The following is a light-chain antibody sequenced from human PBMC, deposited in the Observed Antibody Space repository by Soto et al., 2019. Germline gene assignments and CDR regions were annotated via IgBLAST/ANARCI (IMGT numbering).Light chain of an antibody. CDR3: QQYDSSPKT. Sequence: IVLTQSPGTLALSPGERATLFCRASQSVTNNYLAWYQQKPGQTPRLLIYGASTRATGIPDRFSGSGSGTDFTLTISRLEPEDFAVYYCQQYDSSPKTFGQGTKVDI. J-gene: IGKJ1*01. V-gene: IGKV3-20*01. CDR1: QSVTNNY. CDR2: GAS.